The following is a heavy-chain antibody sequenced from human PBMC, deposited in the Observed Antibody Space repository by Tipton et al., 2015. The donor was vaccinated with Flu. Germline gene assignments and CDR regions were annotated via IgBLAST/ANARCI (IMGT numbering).Heavy chain of an antibody. CDR2: IYYSGST. J-gene: IGHJ4*02. CDR1: GGSISSYY. V-gene: IGHV4-59*01. D-gene: IGHD3-22*01. Sequence: TLSLTCTVSGGSISSYYWSWIRQPPGKGLEWIGYIYYSGSTNYNPSLKSRVTISVDTSKNQFSLKLSSVTAADTAVYYCARGRSHQDRGYWDFDYWGQGTLVTVSS. CDR3: ARGRSHQDRGYWDFDY.